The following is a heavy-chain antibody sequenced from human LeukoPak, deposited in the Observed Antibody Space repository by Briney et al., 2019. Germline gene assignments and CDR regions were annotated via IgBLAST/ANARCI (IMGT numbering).Heavy chain of an antibody. CDR1: GFTFSSYG. D-gene: IGHD1-26*01. V-gene: IGHV3-30*18. J-gene: IGHJ4*02. CDR2: ISYDGSKK. Sequence: GGSLRLSCAASGFTFSSYGIHWVRQAPGKGLEWVAVISYDGSKKYYADSVKGRFTISRDNSKNTLYLQMNSLRAEDTAVYYCAKDEGRAGAPKGFDYWGQGTLVTVSS. CDR3: AKDEGRAGAPKGFDY.